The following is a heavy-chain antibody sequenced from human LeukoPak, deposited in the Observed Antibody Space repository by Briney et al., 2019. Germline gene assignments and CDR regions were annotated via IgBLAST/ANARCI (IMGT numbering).Heavy chain of an antibody. CDR2: IIPIFGTA. D-gene: IGHD3-3*01. Sequence: ASVKVSCKASGGTFSSYAISWVRQAPGQGLEWKGGIIPIFGTANYAQKFQGRVTITADESTSTAYMELSSLRSEDTAVYYCARGVRAQMEWSHGAFDIWGQGTMVTVSS. CDR1: GGTFSSYA. J-gene: IGHJ3*02. V-gene: IGHV1-69*13. CDR3: ARGVRAQMEWSHGAFDI.